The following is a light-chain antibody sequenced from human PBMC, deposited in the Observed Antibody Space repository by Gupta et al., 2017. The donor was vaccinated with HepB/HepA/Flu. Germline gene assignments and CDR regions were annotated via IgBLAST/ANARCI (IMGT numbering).Light chain of an antibody. J-gene: IGKJ5*01. V-gene: IGKV1-16*02. Sequence: DTELTQSPSSLSASVGDRVTITCRSSQGISDHLASFQQKPGKAPKSLIYAASSVQSGVPSNFRGSGSGTDFTLTISSLQPEDSATYYCQQDDNSPLTFGEGTRMEIK. CDR2: AAS. CDR1: QGISDH. CDR3: QQDDNSPLT.